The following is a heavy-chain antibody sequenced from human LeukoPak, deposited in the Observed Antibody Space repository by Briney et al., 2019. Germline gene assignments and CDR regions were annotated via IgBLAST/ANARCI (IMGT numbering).Heavy chain of an antibody. D-gene: IGHD2-2*01. Sequence: GGSLRLSCAASGFTFSSYSMNWVRQAPGKGLEWGSYISSSSSIIYYTDSVKGRFTISRDTGKNSLYLQMNSLRAEDTAVYYCARQDAGSTSCYHWGQGTLLTVSS. CDR3: ARQDAGSTSCYH. J-gene: IGHJ5*02. CDR1: GFTFSSYS. CDR2: ISSSSSII. V-gene: IGHV3-48*04.